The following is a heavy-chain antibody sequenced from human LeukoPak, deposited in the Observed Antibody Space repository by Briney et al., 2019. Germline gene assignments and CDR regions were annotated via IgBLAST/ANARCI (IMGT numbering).Heavy chain of an antibody. CDR3: ARDPSYHYDSSGSNWFDP. CDR2: IIPILGIA. V-gene: IGHV1-69*04. D-gene: IGHD3-22*01. Sequence: GASVKVSCKASGGTFSSYAISWVRQAPGQGLEWMGRIIPILGIANYAQKFQGRVTITADKSTSTAYMELSSLRSEDTAVYYCARDPSYHYDSSGSNWFDPWGQGTLVTVSS. J-gene: IGHJ5*02. CDR1: GGTFSSYA.